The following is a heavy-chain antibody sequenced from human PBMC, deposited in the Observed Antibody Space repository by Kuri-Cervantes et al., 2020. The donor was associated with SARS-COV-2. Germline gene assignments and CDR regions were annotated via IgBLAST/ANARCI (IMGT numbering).Heavy chain of an antibody. D-gene: IGHD7-27*01. V-gene: IGHV3-30-3*01. J-gene: IGHJ4*02. CDR1: GFTFSSYA. Sequence: GESLKISCAASGFTFSSYAMHWVRQAPGKGLEWVAVISYDGSNIYYADSVKGRFTTSRDNSKNTLYLQMNTLRAEDTAVYYCANGLIWGLDYWGQGTLVTVSS. CDR2: ISYDGSNI. CDR3: ANGLIWGLDY.